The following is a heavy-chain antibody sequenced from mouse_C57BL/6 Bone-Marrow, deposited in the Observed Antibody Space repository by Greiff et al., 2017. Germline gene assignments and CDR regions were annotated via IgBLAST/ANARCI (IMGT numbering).Heavy chain of an antibody. D-gene: IGHD2-2*01. Sequence: QVQLQQPGAELVKPGASVKLSCKASGYTFTSYWMHWVKQRPGQGLEWIGMIHPNSGSTNYNEKFKSKATLTVDKSSSTAYMQLSSLTSEDSAVYYCARGVWLRREGDYWDRGTTLTVTS. CDR3: ARGVWLRREGDY. CDR2: IHPNSGST. J-gene: IGHJ2*01. V-gene: IGHV1-64*01. CDR1: GYTFTSYW.